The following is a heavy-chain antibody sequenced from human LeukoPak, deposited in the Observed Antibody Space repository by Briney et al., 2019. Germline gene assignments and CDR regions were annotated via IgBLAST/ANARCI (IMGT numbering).Heavy chain of an antibody. V-gene: IGHV3-23*01. Sequence: GGSLRLSCVASEYTFSNYAMSWVRQAPGKGLEWVSSIDSGGGSTYYADSVKGRFTISRDNSKNTLYLQMNSLRAEDTAIYYCASADGSGYRTYWGQGTLVTVSS. D-gene: IGHD3-22*01. CDR2: IDSGGGST. CDR1: EYTFSNYA. J-gene: IGHJ4*02. CDR3: ASADGSGYRTY.